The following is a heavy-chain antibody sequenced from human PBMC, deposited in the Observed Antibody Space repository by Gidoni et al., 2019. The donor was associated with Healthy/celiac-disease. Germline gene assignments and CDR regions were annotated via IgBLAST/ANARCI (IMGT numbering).Heavy chain of an antibody. J-gene: IGHJ6*02. Sequence: QVQLVESGGGVVQPGRSLRLSCAASGFTFSSYAMHWVRQAPGKGLEWVAVISYDGSNKYYADSVKGRFTIPRDNSKNTLYLQMNSLRAEDTAVYYCARAEIVVVVAAPVNYYYGMDVWGQGTTVTVSS. CDR3: ARAEIVVVVAAPVNYYYGMDV. D-gene: IGHD2-15*01. CDR1: GFTFSSYA. V-gene: IGHV3-30-3*01. CDR2: ISYDGSNK.